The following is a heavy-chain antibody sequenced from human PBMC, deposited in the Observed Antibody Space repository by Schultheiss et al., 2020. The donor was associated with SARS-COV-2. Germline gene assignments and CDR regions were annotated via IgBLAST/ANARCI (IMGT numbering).Heavy chain of an antibody. CDR3: ARSYCSSTSCYSYQLSDYYGMDV. Sequence: GGSLRLSCAASGFTFSSYAMHWVRQAPGKGLEWVAVISYDGSNKYYADSVKGRFTISRDNSKNTLYLQMNSLRAEDTAVYYCARSYCSSTSCYSYQLSDYYGMDVWGQGTTVTVSS. CDR2: ISYDGSNK. CDR1: GFTFSSYA. V-gene: IGHV3-30*04. D-gene: IGHD2-2*01. J-gene: IGHJ6*02.